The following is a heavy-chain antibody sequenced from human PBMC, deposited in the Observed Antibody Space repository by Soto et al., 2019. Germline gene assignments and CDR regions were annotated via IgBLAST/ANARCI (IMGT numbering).Heavy chain of an antibody. CDR2: ISGSGGST. Sequence: GGSLRLSCAASGFTFSSYAMSWVRQAPGKGLEWVSAISGSGGSTYYADSVKGRFTISRDNSKNTLYLQMSSLRAEDTAVYYCAKDVRGKRVMITFGGPIAFDYWGQGTLVTVSS. V-gene: IGHV3-23*01. CDR1: GFTFSSYA. J-gene: IGHJ4*02. D-gene: IGHD3-16*01. CDR3: AKDVRGKRVMITFGGPIAFDY.